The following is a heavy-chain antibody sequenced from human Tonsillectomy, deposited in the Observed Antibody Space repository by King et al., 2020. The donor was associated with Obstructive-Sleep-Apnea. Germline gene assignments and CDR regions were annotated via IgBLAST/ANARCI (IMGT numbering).Heavy chain of an antibody. D-gene: IGHD6-13*01. J-gene: IGHJ2*01. CDR1: GGSISSYY. Sequence: VQLQESGPGLVKPSETLSLTCTVSGGSISSYYWSWIRQPPGKGLEWIGYIYYSGSTNYNPSLQSRVPISVDTSKNQFSLKLSSVPAADTAVYYCARTLSIAAAGTGWYFDLWGRGTLVTVSS. V-gene: IGHV4-59*01. CDR2: IYYSGST. CDR3: ARTLSIAAAGTGWYFDL.